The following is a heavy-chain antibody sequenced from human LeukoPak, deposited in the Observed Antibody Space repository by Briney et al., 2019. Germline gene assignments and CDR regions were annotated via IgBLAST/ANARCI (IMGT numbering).Heavy chain of an antibody. J-gene: IGHJ5*02. CDR3: SVVAAKNWFDP. CDR2: INHSGST. D-gene: IGHD2-15*01. V-gene: IGHV4-34*01. CDR1: GGSFSGYY. Sequence: SETLSLTCAVYGGSFSGYYWSWIRQPPGKGLDGIGEINHSGSTNYNPSLKSRVTISVDTSKNQFSLKLSSVTAADTAVYYCSVVAAKNWFDPCGQGTLVTVSS.